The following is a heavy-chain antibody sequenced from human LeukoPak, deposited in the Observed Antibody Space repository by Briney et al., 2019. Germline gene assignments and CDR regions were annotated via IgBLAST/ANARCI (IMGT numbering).Heavy chain of an antibody. CDR1: GFTVIAND. Sequence: GGSLRLSCAASGFTVIANDMTWVRQAPGKGLEWVSVLYSDGNTKYADSVQGGFTISRDNSKNTLYLEMNSLSPDDTAVYYCARGVEPLAANTLAYWGQGTLVTVST. J-gene: IGHJ4*02. CDR3: ARGVEPLAANTLAY. D-gene: IGHD1-14*01. V-gene: IGHV3-53*01. CDR2: LYSDGNT.